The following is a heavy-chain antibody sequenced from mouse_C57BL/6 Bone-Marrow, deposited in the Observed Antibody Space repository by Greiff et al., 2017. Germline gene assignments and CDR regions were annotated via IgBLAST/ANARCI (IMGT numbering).Heavy chain of an antibody. V-gene: IGHV14-3*01. J-gene: IGHJ4*01. CDR2: IDPANGNT. CDR3: ASQGAVVDYDMDY. D-gene: IGHD1-1*01. CDR1: GFNIKNTY. Sequence: EVKLLQSVAELVRPGASVKLSCTASGFNIKNTYMHWVKQRPEQGLEWIGRIDPANGNTKYAPKFQGKATITADTSSNTAYLQLSSLTSEDTAIXYCASQGAVVDYDMDYGGQGTTVTVSS.